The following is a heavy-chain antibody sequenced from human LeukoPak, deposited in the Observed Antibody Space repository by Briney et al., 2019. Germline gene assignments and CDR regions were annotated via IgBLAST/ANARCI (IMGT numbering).Heavy chain of an antibody. J-gene: IGHJ4*02. CDR1: GFTFDDYG. Sequence: GGSLRLSCAASGFTFDDYGMSWVRQAPGKGLEWVSAINWNGGSTGYADSVKGGFIVSRDNAKNSLYLQMNSLRAEDTALYYCARTSGGYGDWAYWGQGILVTVSS. CDR2: INWNGGST. V-gene: IGHV3-20*04. CDR3: ARTSGGYGDWAY. D-gene: IGHD4-17*01.